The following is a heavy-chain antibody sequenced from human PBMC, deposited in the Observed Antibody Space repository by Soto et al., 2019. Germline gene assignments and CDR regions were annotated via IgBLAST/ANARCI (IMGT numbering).Heavy chain of an antibody. CDR3: AREMGGNSFGDYDI. J-gene: IGHJ3*02. V-gene: IGHV3-33*01. CDR1: GFTFSTHG. Sequence: QVNLVESGGGVVQPGRSLRLSCVASGFTFSTHGMHWVRQAPGKGLEWVAVMWYDGNDKYYADSVKGRFTISRDNSKKTLYLQMHSLRAEDTAVYYCAREMGGNSFGDYDIWGQGTMVTVSS. CDR2: MWYDGNDK. D-gene: IGHD3-16*01.